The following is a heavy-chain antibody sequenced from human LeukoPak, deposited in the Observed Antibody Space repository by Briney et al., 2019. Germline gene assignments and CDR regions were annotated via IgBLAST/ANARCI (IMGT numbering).Heavy chain of an antibody. D-gene: IGHD2-15*01. Sequence: PGGSLRLSCAASGFTFSSYAMHWVRQAPGKGREYVSAISSNGGSTYYANSVKGRFTISRDNSKNTLYLQMGSLRAEDMAVYYCARSVARSPSHSDYWGQGTLVTVSS. CDR2: ISSNGGST. J-gene: IGHJ4*02. V-gene: IGHV3-64*01. CDR1: GFTFSSYA. CDR3: ARSVARSPSHSDY.